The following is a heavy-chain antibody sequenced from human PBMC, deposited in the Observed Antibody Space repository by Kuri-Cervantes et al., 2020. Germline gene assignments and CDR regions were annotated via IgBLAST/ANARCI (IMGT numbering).Heavy chain of an antibody. CDR2: ISSSGSTI. Sequence: GGSLRLSCAASGFTFSSYEMNWVRQAPGKGLEWVSYISSSGSTIYYADSVKGRFTISRDDSKNTAYLQMNSLKTEDTAVYYCTTRITMIVGLRDYWGQGTLGTVSS. D-gene: IGHD3-22*01. J-gene: IGHJ4*02. CDR3: TTRITMIVGLRDY. CDR1: GFTFSSYE. V-gene: IGHV3-48*03.